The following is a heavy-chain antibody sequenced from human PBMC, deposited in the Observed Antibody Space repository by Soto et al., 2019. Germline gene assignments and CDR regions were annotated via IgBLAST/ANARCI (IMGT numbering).Heavy chain of an antibody. CDR2: VSKSDYT. J-gene: IGHJ4*02. CDR3: AREDSIIIPAVSDF. D-gene: IGHD2-2*01. V-gene: IGHV3-21*01. Sequence: GGSLRLSCEVSGFNFNNYGINWVRQAPGKGLEWVSSVSKSDYTYYSDSVKGRFTISRDNAKNSVSLQMNTLRAEDTAVYYCAREDSIIIPAVSDFWGQGTLVTVSS. CDR1: GFNFNNYG.